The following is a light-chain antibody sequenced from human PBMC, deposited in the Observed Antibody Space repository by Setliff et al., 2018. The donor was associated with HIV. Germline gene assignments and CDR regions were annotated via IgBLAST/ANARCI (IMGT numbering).Light chain of an antibody. V-gene: IGLV2-14*01. Sequence: QSALAQPASVSGSPGQSITISCTGTNSDIGGYDYVYWYQQQPGKAPKLMIYEVSGRPSGVSYRFSGSKSGNTASLTISGLQAEDEADYYCSSFTTTNALDVFGTGTKVTVL. CDR1: NSDIGGYDY. J-gene: IGLJ1*01. CDR2: EVS. CDR3: SSFTTTNALDV.